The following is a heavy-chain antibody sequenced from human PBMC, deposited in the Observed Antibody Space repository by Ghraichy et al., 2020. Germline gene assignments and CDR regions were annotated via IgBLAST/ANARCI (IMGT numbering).Heavy chain of an antibody. CDR1: GGSITSDHYY. V-gene: IGHV4-39*02. D-gene: IGHD6-25*01. J-gene: IGHJ4*01. Sequence: SETLSLTCAVSGGSITSDHYYWGWIRQPPGKGLEWIGTIYHSGRTYYKPSLKSRVTISVDRSKNHFSLRLTSVTAADTGVYYCASFWPGGWDRSGYYLFDYWGQGTPVTVSS. CDR3: ASFWPGGWDRSGYYLFDY. CDR2: IYHSGRT.